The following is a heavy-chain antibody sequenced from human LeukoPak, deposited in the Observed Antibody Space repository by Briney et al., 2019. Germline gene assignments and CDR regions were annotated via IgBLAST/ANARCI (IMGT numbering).Heavy chain of an antibody. D-gene: IGHD3-9*01. J-gene: IGHJ4*02. Sequence: GGSLRLSCAASGFTFSSYWMHWVRQAPGKGLEWVAVISYDGSNKYYVDSVKGRFTISKDNSKNTLYLQMNSLRAEDTAVYYCAKDRDILTGYLDYWGQGTLVTVSS. CDR3: AKDRDILTGYLDY. CDR1: GFTFSSYW. V-gene: IGHV3-30*18. CDR2: ISYDGSNK.